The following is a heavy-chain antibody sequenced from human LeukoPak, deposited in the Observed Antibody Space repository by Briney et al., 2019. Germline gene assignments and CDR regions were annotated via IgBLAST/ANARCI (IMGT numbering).Heavy chain of an antibody. CDR3: AKDRVFLPLNWLDP. CDR2: ISGSGGSR. V-gene: IGHV3-23*01. Sequence: GWSLRLSCAASGFTFSSYAMSWVRQAPGKGLEWVSAISGSGGSRYYANSVKGRFTISRDNAKHTLYLQMNSLRPADTAVYYCAKDRVFLPLNWLDPWGQGTLVTVSS. D-gene: IGHD2-21*01. J-gene: IGHJ5*02. CDR1: GFTFSSYA.